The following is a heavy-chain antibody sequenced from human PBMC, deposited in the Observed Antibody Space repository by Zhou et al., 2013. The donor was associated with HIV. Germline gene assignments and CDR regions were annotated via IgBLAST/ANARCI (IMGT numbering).Heavy chain of an antibody. CDR1: GGTFSSYA. V-gene: IGHV1-69*05. CDR3: ARGVEKYDSSGYNHHDAFDI. D-gene: IGHD3-22*01. CDR2: IIPIFGTA. Sequence: QVQLVQSGAEVKKPGSSVKVSCKASGGTFSSYAISWVRQAPGQGLEWMGGIIPIFGTANYAQKFQGRVTITTDESTSTAYMELSSLRSEDTAVYYCARGVEKYDSSGYNHHDAFDIWGQGDNGHRSLQ. J-gene: IGHJ3*02.